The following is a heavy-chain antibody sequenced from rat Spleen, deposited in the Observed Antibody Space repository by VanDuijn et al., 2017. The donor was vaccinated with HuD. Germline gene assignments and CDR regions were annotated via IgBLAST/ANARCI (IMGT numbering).Heavy chain of an antibody. J-gene: IGHJ2*01. CDR1: GFIFRNYD. CDR3: ATHGTMAARSGYYFDY. CDR2: INPDGGRT. Sequence: EVRLVESGGGLVRPGGSLKVSCEASGFIFRNYDMVWVRQAPGKGLEWVSSINPDGGRTYYPDSVKGRFTISRDNAKSTLFLQMDSLRSEDTATYFCATHGTMAARSGYYFDYWGQGVMVTVSS. D-gene: IGHD1-2*01. V-gene: IGHV5-25*01.